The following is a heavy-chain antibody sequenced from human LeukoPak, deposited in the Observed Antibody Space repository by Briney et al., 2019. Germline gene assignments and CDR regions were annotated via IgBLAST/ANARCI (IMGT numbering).Heavy chain of an antibody. V-gene: IGHV4-61*05. CDR1: GGSISSSYYY. Sequence: PSETLSLTCTVSGGSISSSYYYWGWIRQPPGKGLEWIGYIYYSGSTNYNPSLKSRVTISVDTSKNQFSLKLSSVTAADTAVYYCARVRAAAGTKYFDLWGRGTLVTVSS. CDR2: IYYSGST. J-gene: IGHJ2*01. D-gene: IGHD6-13*01. CDR3: ARVRAAAGTKYFDL.